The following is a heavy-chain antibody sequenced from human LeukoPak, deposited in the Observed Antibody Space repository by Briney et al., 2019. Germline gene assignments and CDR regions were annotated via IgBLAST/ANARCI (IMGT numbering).Heavy chain of an antibody. J-gene: IGHJ5*02. CDR3: AKDRGIVVVGRFDP. V-gene: IGHV3-23*01. D-gene: IGHD2-2*01. CDR2: ISGSGGTA. Sequence: GGSLRLSCAASGFTFSDSAMTWVRQAPGKGLEWVSSISGSGGTAYHADSVKGRFTISKDNSKKTLYLQMNNLRAEDTAFYYCAKDRGIVVVGRFDPWGQGTLVTVSS. CDR1: GFTFSDSA.